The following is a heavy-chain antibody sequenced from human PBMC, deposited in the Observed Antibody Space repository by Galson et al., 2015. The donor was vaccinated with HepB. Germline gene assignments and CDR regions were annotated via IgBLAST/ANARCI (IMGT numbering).Heavy chain of an antibody. D-gene: IGHD5/OR15-5a*01. CDR1: GLTFSRYT. Sequence: SLRLSCAASGLTFSRYTMNWVRQAPGKGLEWVSSISSSTNYTYYADSVKGRFTISRDNSKNSLYLQMNSLRAEDTAVYYCARDRGVSKMMFYYCGMDVWGQGTPVTVSS. V-gene: IGHV3-21*04. CDR2: ISSSTNYT. CDR3: ARDRGVSKMMFYYCGMDV. J-gene: IGHJ6*02.